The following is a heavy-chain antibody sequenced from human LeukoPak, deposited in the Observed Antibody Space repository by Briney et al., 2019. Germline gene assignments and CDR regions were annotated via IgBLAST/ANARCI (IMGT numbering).Heavy chain of an antibody. J-gene: IGHJ4*02. CDR2: IKQDGSEK. V-gene: IGHV3-7*01. Sequence: PGGSLRLSCAASGFTFSSYWMSWVRQAPGKGLEWVAHIKQDGSEKYYVDSVKGRFTISRDNAKNSLYLQMNSLRAEDTAVYYCARIERTSYYDFWSGYYTCFYFDYWGQGTLVTVSS. D-gene: IGHD3-3*01. CDR3: ARIERTSYYDFWSGYYTCFYFDY. CDR1: GFTFSSYW.